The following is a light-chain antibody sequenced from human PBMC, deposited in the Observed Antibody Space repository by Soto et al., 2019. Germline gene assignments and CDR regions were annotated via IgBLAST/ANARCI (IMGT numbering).Light chain of an antibody. CDR1: SSDVGGYNA. Sequence: QSALSQPASVSGSPGQTITISCTGTSSDVGGYNAVSWYQHHPGKAPKLIIYEVTHRPAGVPDRFSASKSGTSASLAITGLQAEDEADYYCQSYDTSPSGYVFGTGTKVTVL. CDR2: EVT. V-gene: IGLV2-14*01. J-gene: IGLJ1*01. CDR3: QSYDTSPSGYV.